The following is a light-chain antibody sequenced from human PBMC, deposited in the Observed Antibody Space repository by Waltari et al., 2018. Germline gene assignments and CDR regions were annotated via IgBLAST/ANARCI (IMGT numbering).Light chain of an antibody. CDR2: VTH. Sequence: TVVTQEPSLSVSPGGTVPLTCGLSPGQVHTTYYPTWYQQSPGQAPRTLLFVTHTRSSGGPARFSGSILDNKAALTSTGAQADDEADYCWGLSMGSGIWVFGGGTKLTVL. V-gene: IGLV8-61*01. CDR3: GLSMGSGIWV. CDR1: PGQVHTTYY. J-gene: IGLJ3*02.